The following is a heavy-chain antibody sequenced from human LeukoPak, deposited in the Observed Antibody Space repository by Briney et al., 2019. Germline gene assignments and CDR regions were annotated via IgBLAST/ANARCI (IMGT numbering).Heavy chain of an antibody. CDR3: ARDRSISAAGDTY. Sequence: PGGSLRLSCAASGFTFSDYWMHWVRQAPGKGLVWVSRVNHDGSSTSYADSVKGRFTISRDNAKNTLSLQMNSLRAEDTAVYYCARDRSISAAGDTYWGQGTLVTVSS. CDR1: GFTFSDYW. CDR2: VNHDGSST. V-gene: IGHV3-74*01. D-gene: IGHD6-13*01. J-gene: IGHJ4*02.